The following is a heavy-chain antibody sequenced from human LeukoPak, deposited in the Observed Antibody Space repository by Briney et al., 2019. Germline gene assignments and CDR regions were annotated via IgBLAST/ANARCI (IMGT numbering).Heavy chain of an antibody. Sequence: GGSLRLSCAASGFTFNDYAMRWVRQVAGRDLEWVSLISWYGTTTYYADSVKGRFIISRDNRKDSLYLKMNSLRAEDTARYYCTKGAMAETGYFQHWGQGTLVIVSS. CDR3: TKGAMAETGYFQH. CDR1: GFTFNDYA. CDR2: ISWYGTTT. V-gene: IGHV3-43D*03. D-gene: IGHD2-8*01. J-gene: IGHJ1*01.